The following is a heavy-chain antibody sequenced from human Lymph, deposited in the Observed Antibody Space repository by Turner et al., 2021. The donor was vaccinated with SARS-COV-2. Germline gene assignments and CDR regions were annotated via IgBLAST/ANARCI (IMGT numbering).Heavy chain of an antibody. CDR1: GFTFSTYA. J-gene: IGHJ6*02. Sequence: QVHRLGSGGGGVQPGCSLRLSCPASGFTFSTYAIHWVRQAAGKGLEWVAVISYDGSNKYYADSVKGRFTISRDNSKNTLYLQMNSLRAEDTAVYYCARYGSGGYFYYGLDVWGQGTTVTVSS. V-gene: IGHV3-30*04. CDR3: ARYGSGGYFYYGLDV. CDR2: ISYDGSNK. D-gene: IGHD3-10*01.